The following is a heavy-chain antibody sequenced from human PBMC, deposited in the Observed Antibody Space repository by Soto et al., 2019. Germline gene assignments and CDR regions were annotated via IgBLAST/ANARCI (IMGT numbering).Heavy chain of an antibody. CDR3: AEGIRFDP. Sequence: QVQLVESGGGVVQPGRSLRLSCAASGFTFSSYAMHWVRQAPGKGLEWVAVISYDGSNKNYADSVKGRFTISRDNSKNTLYLQMNSLRAEDTAVYSCAEGIRFDPWGQGTLVTVSS. CDR1: GFTFSSYA. V-gene: IGHV3-30-3*01. J-gene: IGHJ5*02. CDR2: ISYDGSNK. D-gene: IGHD3-10*01.